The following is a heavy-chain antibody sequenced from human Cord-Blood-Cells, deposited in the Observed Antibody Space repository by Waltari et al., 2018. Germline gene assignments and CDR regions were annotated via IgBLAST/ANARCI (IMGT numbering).Heavy chain of an antibody. Sequence: QVQLQESGPGLVKPSETLSLTCTVSGGSISSYYWSCIRQPPGKGLEWIGYIYYSGSTNYTPSLKSRVTISVDTSKNPFSLKLSSVTAADTAVYYCARDTPSGAGYWGQGTLVTVSS. CDR2: IYYSGST. J-gene: IGHJ4*02. D-gene: IGHD6-19*01. V-gene: IGHV4-59*01. CDR3: ARDTPSGAGY. CDR1: GGSISSYY.